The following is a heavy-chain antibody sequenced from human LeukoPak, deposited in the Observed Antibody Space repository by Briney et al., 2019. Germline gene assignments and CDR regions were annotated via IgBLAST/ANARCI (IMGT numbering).Heavy chain of an antibody. CDR2: ITSSGGRS. CDR3: AKSNGYFEY. CDR1: SSYA. J-gene: IGHJ4*02. D-gene: IGHD3-22*01. Sequence: AGGSLRLSCAASSSYAMSWVRQAPGKGLEWVSTITSSGGRSYYADSVKGRFTISRDNSKNTLYLQMNSLRVEDTAVYYCAKSNGYFEYWGQGTLVPVSS. V-gene: IGHV3-23*01.